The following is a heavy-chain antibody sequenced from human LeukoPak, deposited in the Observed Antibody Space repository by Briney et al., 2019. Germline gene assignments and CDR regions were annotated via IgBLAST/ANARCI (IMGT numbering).Heavy chain of an antibody. D-gene: IGHD6-13*01. V-gene: IGHV3-49*03. CDR1: GFTFGDYG. Sequence: GGSLRLSCTASGFTFGDYGMSWFRQAPGKGLEWVGFIRSKSYGGTTEQAASVKDRFTISRDDSKAIVYLQMNSLKTEDTAVYYCARDVSSSWYRGWFDPWGQGTLVTVSS. J-gene: IGHJ5*02. CDR3: ARDVSSSWYRGWFDP. CDR2: IRSKSYGGTT.